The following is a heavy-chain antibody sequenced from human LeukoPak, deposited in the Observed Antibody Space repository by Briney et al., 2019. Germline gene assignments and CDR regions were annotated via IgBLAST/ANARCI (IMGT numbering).Heavy chain of an antibody. CDR1: GFTFSSYG. D-gene: IGHD3-22*01. CDR3: AKDYSYYYDSSGSYYYYYMDV. Sequence: GGSLTLSCAASGFTFSSYGMHWVRQAPAKGRERVAFIRYYGSNKYYADSVKGRFTISRDNSKNTLYLQMNSLRAEDTAVYYCAKDYSYYYDSSGSYYYYYMDVWGKGTTVTVSS. J-gene: IGHJ6*03. V-gene: IGHV3-30*02. CDR2: IRYYGSNK.